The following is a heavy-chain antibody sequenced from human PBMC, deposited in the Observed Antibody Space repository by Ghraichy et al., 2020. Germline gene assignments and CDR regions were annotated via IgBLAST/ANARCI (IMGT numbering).Heavy chain of an antibody. Sequence: GGSLRLSCAASGFTFSSYYMTWVRQVPGKGLEWVANIKHDLSEKYYADSVKGRFTISRDNAKNSVYLQMNSLRPDDTALYYCARGGYNYGSNRIDYWGQGTLVTVSS. CDR2: IKHDLSEK. V-gene: IGHV3-7*04. J-gene: IGHJ4*02. CDR1: GFTFSSYY. CDR3: ARGGYNYGSNRIDY. D-gene: IGHD5-18*01.